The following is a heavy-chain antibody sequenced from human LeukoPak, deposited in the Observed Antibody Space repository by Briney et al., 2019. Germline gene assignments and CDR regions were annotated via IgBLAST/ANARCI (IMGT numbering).Heavy chain of an antibody. Sequence: PSETLSFTCAVYGGSFSGYYWSWIRQPPGKGLEWIGYMYYSGSTNYNPSLKSRVTISVDTSKNQFSLKLSSVTAADTAAYYCASLVLRYFDWYEGDAFDIWGQGTMVTVSS. D-gene: IGHD3-9*01. V-gene: IGHV4-59*12. CDR2: MYYSGST. CDR3: ASLVLRYFDWYEGDAFDI. J-gene: IGHJ3*02. CDR1: GGSFSGYY.